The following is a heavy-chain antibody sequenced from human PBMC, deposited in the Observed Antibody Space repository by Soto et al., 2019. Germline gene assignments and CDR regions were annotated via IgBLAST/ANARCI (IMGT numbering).Heavy chain of an antibody. CDR3: AKGPSSTVTTVLYYFDY. CDR1: GFTFSSYG. V-gene: IGHV3-30*18. J-gene: IGHJ4*02. CDR2: ISYDGSNK. Sequence: PGGSLRLSCAASGFTFSSYGMHWVRQAPGKGLEWVAVISYDGSNKYYADSVKGRFTISRDNSKNTMYLQMKSLRAEDTAVYYCAKGPSSTVTTVLYYFDYWGQGTLVTVS. D-gene: IGHD4-4*01.